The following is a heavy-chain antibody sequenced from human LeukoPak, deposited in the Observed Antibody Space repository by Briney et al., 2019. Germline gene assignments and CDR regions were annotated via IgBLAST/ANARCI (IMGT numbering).Heavy chain of an antibody. CDR2: ISWNSGSI. CDR3: AKAPEPAAAFCYFDY. V-gene: IGHV3-9*01. CDR1: GFTFDDYA. D-gene: IGHD1-14*01. J-gene: IGHJ4*02. Sequence: GRSLRLSCAASGFTFDDYAMHWVRQAPGKGLEWVSGISWNSGSIGYADSVKGRFTISRNNAKNSLYLQMNSLRAEETALYYCAKAPEPAAAFCYFDYWGQRTLVTVSS.